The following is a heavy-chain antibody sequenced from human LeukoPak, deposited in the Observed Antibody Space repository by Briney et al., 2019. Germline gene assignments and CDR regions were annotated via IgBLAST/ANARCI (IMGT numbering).Heavy chain of an antibody. V-gene: IGHV3-30*18. CDR2: ISYDGSNK. D-gene: IGHD5-12*01. CDR1: GFTFSSYG. CDR3: AKGGYSGYDSDY. Sequence: GGSLRLSCAASGFTFSSYGMHWVRQAPGKGLEWVAVISYDGSNKYYTDSVKDRFTISRDNSKNTLYLQMNSLRAEDTAVYYCAKGGYSGYDSDYWGQGTLVTVSS. J-gene: IGHJ4*02.